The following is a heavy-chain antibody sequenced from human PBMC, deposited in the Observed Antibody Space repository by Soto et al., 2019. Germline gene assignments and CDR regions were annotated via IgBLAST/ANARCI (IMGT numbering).Heavy chain of an antibody. D-gene: IGHD6-13*01. V-gene: IGHV4-34*01. CDR3: ASIKSSRREGYGMDV. CDR1: GGSFSGYY. CDR2: INHSGST. Sequence: QVQLQQWGAGLLKPSETLSLTCAVYGGSFSGYYWSWIRQPPGKGLEWIGEINHSGSTNYNPSLKSRVTISVYTSKNQFSLKLSSVTAADTAVYYCASIKSSRREGYGMDVWGQGTTVTVSS. J-gene: IGHJ6*02.